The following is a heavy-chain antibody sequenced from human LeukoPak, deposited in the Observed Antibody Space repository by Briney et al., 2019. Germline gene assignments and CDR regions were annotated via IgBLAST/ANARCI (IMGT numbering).Heavy chain of an antibody. CDR2: ISYDGSNK. V-gene: IGHV3-30*18. J-gene: IGHJ6*02. CDR3: AKDGIAYYDFWSGPYYYGMDV. D-gene: IGHD3-3*01. CDR1: GFIFSSYG. Sequence: GGSLRLSCAASGFIFSSYGMHWVRQAPGKGLEWVAVISYDGSNKYYADSVKGRFTISRDNSKNTLYLQMNSLRAEDTAVYYCAKDGIAYYDFWSGPYYYGMDVWGQGTTVTVSS.